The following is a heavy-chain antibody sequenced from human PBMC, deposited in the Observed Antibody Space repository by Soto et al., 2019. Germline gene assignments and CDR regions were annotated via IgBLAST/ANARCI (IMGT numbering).Heavy chain of an antibody. CDR2: INVYNGNT. CDR1: GYTFTNYG. J-gene: IGHJ6*02. D-gene: IGHD2-21*01. Sequence: ASVKVYCKASGYTFTNYGINRVRQAPGQGLEWMGWINVYNGNTNYAQSLQGRVTMTTDTSTNTAYMELRSLRSDDTAVYYCARDPLIVAVSSDYGMDVWGQGTTVTVSS. CDR3: ARDPLIVAVSSDYGMDV. V-gene: IGHV1-18*01.